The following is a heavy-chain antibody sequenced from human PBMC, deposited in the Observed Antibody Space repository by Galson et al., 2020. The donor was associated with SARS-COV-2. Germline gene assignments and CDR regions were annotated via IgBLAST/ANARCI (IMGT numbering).Heavy chain of an antibody. D-gene: IGHD6-19*01. Sequence: SETLSLTCAVSGGSISSGGYSWSWIRQPPGKGLEWIGYIYYSGSTYYNPSLKSRVTISVDTSKNQFSLKLSSVTAADTAVYYCAREGGIAVAGTGWFWFDPWGQGTLVTVSS. CDR3: AREGGIAVAGTGWFWFDP. V-gene: IGHV4-30-4*07. CDR2: IYYSGST. CDR1: GGSISSGGYS. J-gene: IGHJ5*02.